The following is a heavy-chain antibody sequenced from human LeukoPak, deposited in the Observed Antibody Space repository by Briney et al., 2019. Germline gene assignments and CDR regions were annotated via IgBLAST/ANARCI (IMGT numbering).Heavy chain of an antibody. D-gene: IGHD3-10*01. V-gene: IGHV3-48*01. J-gene: IGHJ3*02. CDR2: LRNSSSTM. CDR1: GFTFRSYS. CDR3: ARGFQRWFGELLEAFDI. Sequence: GGSLTLSCAASGFTFRSYSMNWVRRAPGRGGECFSYLRNSSSTMYYDDSVKGRFTISRDTGKNSMYLQMNSLRAEDTAVYSCARGFQRWFGELLEAFDIWGQGTMVTVSS.